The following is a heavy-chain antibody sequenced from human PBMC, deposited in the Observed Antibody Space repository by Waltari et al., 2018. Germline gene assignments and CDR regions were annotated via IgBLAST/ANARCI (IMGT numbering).Heavy chain of an antibody. Sequence: QIQLQESGPGLLEPSETLSLTCDVSAYAVNSGFYWGWIRQPPGRGLEWIGTTYHDGPTFYHPTLKSRLTISMDTSKNQFFLKVNSVTAADTAMYYCMRQALGYCTSAACRRLESWGQGTLVTVSS. CDR1: AYAVNSGFY. CDR3: MRQALGYCTSAACRRLES. D-gene: IGHD2-8*02. CDR2: TYHDGPT. V-gene: IGHV4-38-2*01. J-gene: IGHJ4*02.